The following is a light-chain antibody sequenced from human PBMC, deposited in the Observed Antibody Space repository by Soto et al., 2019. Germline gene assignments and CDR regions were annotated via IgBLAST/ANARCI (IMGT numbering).Light chain of an antibody. CDR1: QSVGSS. V-gene: IGKV3D-15*01. CDR2: GAS. Sequence: EIVLTQSPATLSLSPGERATLSCRVSQSVGSSLAWYQQKPGQAPRLLIYGASSRATGIPDRFSGSGSGTDFTLTISSLQSEDFAVYYCQQYNNWSITFGQGTRLEIK. CDR3: QQYNNWSIT. J-gene: IGKJ5*01.